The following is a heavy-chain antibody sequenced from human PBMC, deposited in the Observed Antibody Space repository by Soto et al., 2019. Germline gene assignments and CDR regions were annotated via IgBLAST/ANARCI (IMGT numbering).Heavy chain of an antibody. J-gene: IGHJ4*02. D-gene: IGHD2-15*01. V-gene: IGHV1-18*01. Sequence: QVQLVQSGAEVKKPGASVKVSCKASGYTFTSYGISWVRQAPGQGLEWMGWISAYNGNTNYAQKLQGRVTMTTDTATSTAYRGLRSLRSDDTAVYYWASGGGGSGLARYWGQGTLVTVSS. CDR1: GYTFTSYG. CDR2: ISAYNGNT. CDR3: ASGGGGSGLARY.